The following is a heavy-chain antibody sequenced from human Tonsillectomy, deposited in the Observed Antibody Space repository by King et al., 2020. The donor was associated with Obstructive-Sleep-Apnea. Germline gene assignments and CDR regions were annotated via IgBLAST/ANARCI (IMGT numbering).Heavy chain of an antibody. Sequence: VQLVESGGGLVQPGGSLRLSCAASGFTVSSNYMSWVRQAPGKGLEWVSVIYSGGTIYYANSVKGRFTISRHNSKNTLFLQMNSLRIEDTAVYYCARSRDGAGRPEDFDYWGQGTLVTVSS. CDR3: ARSRDGAGRPEDFDY. CDR2: IYSGGTI. CDR1: GFTVSSNY. D-gene: IGHD6-6*01. J-gene: IGHJ4*02. V-gene: IGHV3-53*04.